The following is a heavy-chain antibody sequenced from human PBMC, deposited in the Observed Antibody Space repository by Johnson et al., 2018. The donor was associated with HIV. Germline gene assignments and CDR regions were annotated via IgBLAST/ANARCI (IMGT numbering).Heavy chain of an antibody. V-gene: IGHV3-9*01. CDR3: ARKGERGIAVAEDAFDI. J-gene: IGHJ3*02. CDR1: GFTFDDYS. Sequence: VQLLESGGGLVQPGRSLRVSCAVSGFTFDDYSMCWVRQGPGKGLEWVSPIYGKSGISDCADSVKGRLTSSRDNAKNSMYLQMNSLRAEDTALYYCARKGERGIAVAEDAFDIWGQGTMVTVSS. D-gene: IGHD6-19*01. CDR2: IYGKSGIS.